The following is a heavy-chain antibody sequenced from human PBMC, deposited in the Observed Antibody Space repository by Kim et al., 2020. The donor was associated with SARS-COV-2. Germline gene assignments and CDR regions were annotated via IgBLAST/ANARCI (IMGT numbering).Heavy chain of an antibody. J-gene: IGHJ6*02. Sequence: SDTRYSPSFQGQVTISADKSISTAYLQWSRLKASDTAMYYCARGPYGMDVWGQGTTVTV. CDR2: SDT. CDR3: ARGPYGMDV. V-gene: IGHV5-51*01.